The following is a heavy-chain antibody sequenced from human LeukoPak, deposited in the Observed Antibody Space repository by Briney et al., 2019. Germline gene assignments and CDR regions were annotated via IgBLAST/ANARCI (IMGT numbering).Heavy chain of an antibody. D-gene: IGHD6-19*01. CDR3: AKDQGVAGTFRLRSYYFDY. Sequence: GGSLRLSCAASGFTFSSYAMHWVRQAPGKGLEWVAVISYDGSNKYYAGSVKGRFTISRDNSKNTLYLQMNSLRAEDTAVYYCAKDQGVAGTFRLRSYYFDYWGQGTLVTVSS. CDR1: GFTFSSYA. V-gene: IGHV3-30-3*01. CDR2: ISYDGSNK. J-gene: IGHJ4*02.